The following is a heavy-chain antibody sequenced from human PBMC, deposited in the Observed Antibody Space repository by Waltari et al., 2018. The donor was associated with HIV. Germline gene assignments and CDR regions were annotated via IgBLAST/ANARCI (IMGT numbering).Heavy chain of an antibody. CDR1: GGSISRGGYY. Sequence: QVQLQESGPGLVKPSQTLSLTCTVSGGSISRGGYYWSWIRQHPGQGLEWIGYIYYSGSTYYNPSLKSRVTISVDTSKNQFSLKLSSVTAADTAVYYCARDSGTCSGGSCYARHFDYWGQGTLVTVSS. J-gene: IGHJ4*02. D-gene: IGHD2-15*01. CDR3: ARDSGTCSGGSCYARHFDY. CDR2: IYYSGST. V-gene: IGHV4-31*03.